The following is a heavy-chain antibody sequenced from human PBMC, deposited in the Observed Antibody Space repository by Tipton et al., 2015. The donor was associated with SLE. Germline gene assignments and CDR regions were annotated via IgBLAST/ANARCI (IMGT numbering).Heavy chain of an antibody. CDR2: ISSSGSTI. Sequence: SLRLSCAASGFTFSSYEMNWVRQAPGKGLDWVSYISSSGSTIYYADSVKGRFTISRDNSKNTLYLQMNSLRAEDTAVYYCARVGKDDFWTGYYYMDVWGKGTTVTVSS. V-gene: IGHV3-48*03. D-gene: IGHD3-3*01. J-gene: IGHJ6*03. CDR3: ARVGKDDFWTGYYYMDV. CDR1: GFTFSSYE.